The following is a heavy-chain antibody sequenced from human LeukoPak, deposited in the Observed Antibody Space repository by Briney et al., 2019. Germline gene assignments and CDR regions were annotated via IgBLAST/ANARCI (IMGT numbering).Heavy chain of an antibody. CDR3: ARDPRWLTPDCTSTSCYENYFDP. Sequence: SSETLSLICGVSGYSISSGYQWAWIRQSPGKGLEWIGSIYHSGSAHYNPSLKSRVTISVETSKNQFSLNMYSVTAADTAVYYCARDPRWLTPDCTSTSCYENYFDPWGQGTLVTVSS. CDR1: GYSISSGYQ. J-gene: IGHJ5*02. CDR2: IYHSGSA. D-gene: IGHD2-2*01. V-gene: IGHV4-38-2*02.